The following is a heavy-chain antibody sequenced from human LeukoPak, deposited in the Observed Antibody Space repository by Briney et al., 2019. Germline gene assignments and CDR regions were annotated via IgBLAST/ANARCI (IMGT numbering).Heavy chain of an antibody. CDR1: GGSISSSSYY. CDR2: IYYSGST. Sequence: SETLSLTCTVSGGSISSSSYYWGWIRQPPGKGLEWIGSIYYSGSTYYNPSLKSRVTISVDTSKNQFSLKLSSVTAADTAVYYCARSINYDFWSGYYTYWFDPWGQGTLVTVSS. V-gene: IGHV4-39*07. D-gene: IGHD3-3*01. CDR3: ARSINYDFWSGYYTYWFDP. J-gene: IGHJ5*02.